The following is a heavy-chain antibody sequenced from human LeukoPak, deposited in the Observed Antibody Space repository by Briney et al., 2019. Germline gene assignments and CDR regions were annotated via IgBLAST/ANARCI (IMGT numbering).Heavy chain of an antibody. V-gene: IGHV7-4-1*02. CDR3: AREDFWSGYSVGY. J-gene: IGHJ4*02. D-gene: IGHD3-3*01. CDR2: IDTNTGNP. Sequence: IDTNTGNPTYAQGFTGRFVFSLDTSVTTVYLQISSLKAEDTAVYFCAREDFWSGYSVGYWGQGTLVTVSS.